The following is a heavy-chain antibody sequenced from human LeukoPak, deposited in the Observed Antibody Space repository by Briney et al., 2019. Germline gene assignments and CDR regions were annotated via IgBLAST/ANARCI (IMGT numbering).Heavy chain of an antibody. V-gene: IGHV4-39*07. CDR2: IYYSGST. D-gene: IGHD6-19*01. CDR3: AREGIAVT. Sequence: KPSETLSLTCTVSGGSISSSSYYWGWIRQPPGKGLEWIGSIYYSGSTYYNPSLKSRVTISVDTSKNQFSLKLSSVTAADTAVYYCAREGIAVTWGQGTLVTVSS. J-gene: IGHJ5*02. CDR1: GGSISSSSYY.